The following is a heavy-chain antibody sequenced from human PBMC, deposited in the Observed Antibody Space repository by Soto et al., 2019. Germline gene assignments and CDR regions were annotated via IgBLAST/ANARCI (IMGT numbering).Heavy chain of an antibody. CDR1: GYIFTNYW. CDR3: ARQGGSSCSHNCFDP. J-gene: IGHJ5*02. D-gene: IGHD6-13*01. V-gene: IGHV5-51*01. Sequence: GESLKISCKGSGYIFTNYWIGWVRQMPGKGLEWMGTIYPADSDITYSPSCQGQVTISADKSISTAYLQWNSLKASDTAMYYCARQGGSSCSHNCFDPWGQGTLVTVSS. CDR2: IYPADSDI.